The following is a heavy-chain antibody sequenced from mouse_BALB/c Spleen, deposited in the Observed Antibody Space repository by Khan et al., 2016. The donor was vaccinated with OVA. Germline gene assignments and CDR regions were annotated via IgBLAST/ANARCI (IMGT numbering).Heavy chain of an antibody. V-gene: IGHV14-3*02. CDR3: ATVEGNAFAY. Sequence: VQLQQPGAELVKPGASVKLSCSASGFNIKDTYIHWVKQRPEQGLEWIGRIVPPNGDSKYGQKFQDKATLTADTSSNTAYLQLSSLTAEDTAVYYCATVEGNAFAYWGQGTRVSVSA. CDR1: GFNIKDTY. J-gene: IGHJ3*01. D-gene: IGHD2-1*01. CDR2: IVPPNGDS.